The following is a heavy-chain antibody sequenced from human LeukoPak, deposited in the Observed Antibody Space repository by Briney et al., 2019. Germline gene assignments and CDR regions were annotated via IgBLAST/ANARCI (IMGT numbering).Heavy chain of an antibody. Sequence: GGSQRLSCAASGFTFSDYYMSWIRQAPGKGLEWVSYISSSGSTIYYADSVKGRFTISRDNAKNSLYLQMNSLRAEDTAVYYCAREGFWSGPGTMTLGYWGQGTLVTVSS. CDR1: GFTFSDYY. V-gene: IGHV3-11*01. D-gene: IGHD3-3*01. CDR3: AREGFWSGPGTMTLGY. CDR2: ISSSGSTI. J-gene: IGHJ4*02.